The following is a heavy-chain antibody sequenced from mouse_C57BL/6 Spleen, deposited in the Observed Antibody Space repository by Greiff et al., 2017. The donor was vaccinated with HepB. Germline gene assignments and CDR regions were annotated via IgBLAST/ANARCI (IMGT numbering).Heavy chain of an antibody. Sequence: EVQRVESGGGLVKPGGSLKLSCAASGFTFSSYAMSWVRQTPEKRLEWVATISDGGSYTYYPDNVKGRFTISRDNAKNNLYLQMSHLKSEDTAMYYCARDDDQDYFDYWGQGTTLTVSS. CDR2: ISDGGSYT. V-gene: IGHV5-4*01. CDR3: ARDDDQDYFDY. D-gene: IGHD2-3*01. J-gene: IGHJ2*01. CDR1: GFTFSSYA.